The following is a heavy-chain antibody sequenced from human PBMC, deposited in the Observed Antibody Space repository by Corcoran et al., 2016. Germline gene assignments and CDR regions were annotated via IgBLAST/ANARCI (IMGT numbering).Heavy chain of an antibody. CDR2: ISSSSTI. V-gene: IGHV3-48*04. J-gene: IGHJ4*02. CDR1: GFTFSSYS. CDR3: ARDRDRGSSGWYYYFDY. D-gene: IGHD6-19*01. Sequence: EVQLVESGGGLVQPGGSLRLSCAASGFTFSSYSMNWVRQAPGKGLEWVSYISSSSTIYYADSVKGRFTISRDNAKNSLYLQMNSLRAEDTAVYYCARDRDRGSSGWYYYFDYWGQGTLVTVSS.